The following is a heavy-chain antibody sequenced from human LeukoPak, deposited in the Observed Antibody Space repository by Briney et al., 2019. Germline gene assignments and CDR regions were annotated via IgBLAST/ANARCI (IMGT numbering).Heavy chain of an antibody. CDR2: ISSSGGNI. J-gene: IGHJ4*01. V-gene: IGHV3-11*01. Sequence: GGSLRLSCVVSGFDLSDYYMSWIRQAPGKGLEWISYISSSGGNIYFADSVKGRFTVSRDNTRGSLYLQMNSLTADDTAIYYCAHRRDYFDYWGQGTQVTVSS. CDR3: AHRRDYFDY. CDR1: GFDLSDYY.